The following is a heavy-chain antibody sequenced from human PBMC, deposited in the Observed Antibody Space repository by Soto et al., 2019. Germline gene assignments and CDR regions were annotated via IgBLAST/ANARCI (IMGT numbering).Heavy chain of an antibody. J-gene: IGHJ4*02. D-gene: IGHD3-10*01. CDR2: ISGSGGST. V-gene: IGHV3-23*01. CDR1: GFTFSSYA. Sequence: EVQLLESGGGLVQPGGSLRLSCAASGFTFSSYAMSWVRQAPGKGLEWVSAISGSGGSTYYADSVKGRFTISRDNSKNTRYLQMNSLRAEDTAVYYCAPHLWFGEVYYWGQGTLVTVSS. CDR3: APHLWFGEVYY.